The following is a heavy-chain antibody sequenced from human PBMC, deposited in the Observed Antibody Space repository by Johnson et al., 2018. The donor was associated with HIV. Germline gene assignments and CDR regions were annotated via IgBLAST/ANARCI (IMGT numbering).Heavy chain of an antibody. J-gene: IGHJ3*02. V-gene: IGHV3-23*04. CDR2: ISGSGGST. Sequence: EKLVESGGGLVQPGGSLRLSCAASGFTFSSYAMSWVRQAPGKGLEWVSAISGSGGSTYYADSVKGRFTISRDNSKNSLYLQMNSLRAEDTAVYYCAKTQWELLGVGAFDIWGQGTMVTVSS. CDR1: GFTFSSYA. D-gene: IGHD1-26*01. CDR3: AKTQWELLGVGAFDI.